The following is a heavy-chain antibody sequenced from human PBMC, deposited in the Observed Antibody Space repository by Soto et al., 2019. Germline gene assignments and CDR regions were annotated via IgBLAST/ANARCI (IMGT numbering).Heavy chain of an antibody. D-gene: IGHD2-21*02. V-gene: IGHV4-59*01. CDR1: GGSIVGYD. Sequence: SETLSLRWSVAGGSIVGYDGRWIRQPPGKGLEWIGYIYYSGSTNYNPSLKSRVTISVDTSKNQFSLKLSSVTAADTAVYYCARIPLSGGDLKDYWGQGTLVTVSS. CDR2: IYYSGST. CDR3: ARIPLSGGDLKDY. J-gene: IGHJ4*02.